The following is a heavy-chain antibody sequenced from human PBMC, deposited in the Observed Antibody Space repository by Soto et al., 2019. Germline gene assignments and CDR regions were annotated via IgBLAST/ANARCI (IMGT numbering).Heavy chain of an antibody. D-gene: IGHD4-17*01. J-gene: IGHJ4*02. CDR2: VKPDGTDK. CDR1: GFTFSNFW. CDR3: VRSRYAYGFDF. V-gene: IGHV3-7*01. Sequence: GGSLRLSCTASGFTFSNFWMNWVRQTPGKGLEWVANVKPDGTDKYYLSSVRGRFTISRDNAKNSVVLQMNSLKVDDMGLYFCVRSRYAYGFDFWGQGRLVTVSS.